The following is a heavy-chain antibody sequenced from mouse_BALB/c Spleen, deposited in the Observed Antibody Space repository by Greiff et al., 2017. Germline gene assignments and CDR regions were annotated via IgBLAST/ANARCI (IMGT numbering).Heavy chain of an antibody. CDR2: IDPSDSYT. Sequence: QVQLQQPGAELVKPGASVKLSCKASGYTFTSYWMHWVKQRPGQGLEWIGEIDPSDSYTNYNQKFKGKATLTVDKSSSTAYMQLSSLTSEDSAVYYCARRPPTATMDYWGQGTSVTVSS. CDR3: ARRPPTATMDY. V-gene: IGHV1-69*02. D-gene: IGHD1-2*01. J-gene: IGHJ4*01. CDR1: GYTFTSYW.